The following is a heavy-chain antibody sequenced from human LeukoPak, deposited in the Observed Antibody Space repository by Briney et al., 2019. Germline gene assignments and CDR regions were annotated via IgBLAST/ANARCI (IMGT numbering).Heavy chain of an antibody. D-gene: IGHD3-10*01. CDR3: ARSYYVSGIGISLDY. CDR2: IWYDGSNK. Sequence: GGSLRLSCAASGFTFSSYGMHWVRQAPGKGLEWVAVIWYDGSNKYYADSVKGRFTISRDNSKNTLYLQMNSLRAEDTAVYYCARSYYVSGIGISLDYWGQGTLVTVSS. CDR1: GFTFSSYG. V-gene: IGHV3-33*01. J-gene: IGHJ4*02.